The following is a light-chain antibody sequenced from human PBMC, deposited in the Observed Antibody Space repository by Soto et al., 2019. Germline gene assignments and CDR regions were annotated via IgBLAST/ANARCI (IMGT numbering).Light chain of an antibody. Sequence: EIVMTQSPATLSVSPGERATLSCRASQSVSSNLASYQQKPGQAPRLLIYGASTRATGIPARFSGSRSGTEFTLTICSLQSEAFAVDYCQQYNNWPALTFGGGTKVEIE. CDR2: GAS. V-gene: IGKV3-15*01. CDR1: QSVSSN. J-gene: IGKJ4*01. CDR3: QQYNNWPALT.